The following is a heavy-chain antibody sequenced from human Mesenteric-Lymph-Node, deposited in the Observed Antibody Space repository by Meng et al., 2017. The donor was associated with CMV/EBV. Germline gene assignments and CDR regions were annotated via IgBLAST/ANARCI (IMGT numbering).Heavy chain of an antibody. CDR3: VRDGRGISVAPNAFDV. CDR1: GFPLSSYV. Sequence: GGSLRLSCAAAGFPLSSYVMKWVRQAPGKGLECVSYMSISGATTYYADSVKGRFTVSRDNGNNSVSLQMNSLRAEDTGVYYCVRDGRGISVAPNAFDVWGQGTVVTVSS. V-gene: IGHV3-48*03. J-gene: IGHJ3*01. D-gene: IGHD3-16*01. CDR2: MSISGATT.